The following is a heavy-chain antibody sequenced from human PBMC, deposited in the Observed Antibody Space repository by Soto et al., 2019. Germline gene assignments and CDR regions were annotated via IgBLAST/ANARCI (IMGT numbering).Heavy chain of an antibody. D-gene: IGHD3-10*01. CDR3: AKDRTPTYYYGSGSSPPAPPNNYGMDV. Sequence: QVQLQQWGAGLLKPSETLSLTCAVYGGSFSGYYWSWIRQPPGKGLEWIGEINHSGSTNYNPSLKSRVTISVDTSKNQFSLKLSSVTAADTAVYYCAKDRTPTYYYGSGSSPPAPPNNYGMDVWGQGTTVTVSS. V-gene: IGHV4-34*01. CDR2: INHSGST. CDR1: GGSFSGYY. J-gene: IGHJ6*02.